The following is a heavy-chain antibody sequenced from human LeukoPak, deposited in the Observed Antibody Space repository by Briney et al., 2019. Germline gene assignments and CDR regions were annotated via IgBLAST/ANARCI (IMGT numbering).Heavy chain of an antibody. D-gene: IGHD1-26*01. Sequence: SVRVSCKASGGTCSSYAISWVRQAPGQWLEWMGGIIPIFGTANYAQKFQGRVTITADESTSTAYMELSSLRSEDTAVYYCARALLLFGGSYYFDTAFDIWGQGTMVTVSS. CDR3: ARALLLFGGSYYFDTAFDI. J-gene: IGHJ3*02. V-gene: IGHV1-69*13. CDR2: IIPIFGTA. CDR1: GGTCSSYA.